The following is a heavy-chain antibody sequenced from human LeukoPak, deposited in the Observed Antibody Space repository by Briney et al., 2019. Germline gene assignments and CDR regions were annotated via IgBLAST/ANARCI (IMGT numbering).Heavy chain of an antibody. CDR2: IIPIFGTA. CDR3: ARELLRSYIDY. D-gene: IGHD2-15*01. J-gene: IGHJ4*02. V-gene: IGHV1-69*05. CDR1: GGTFNSHV. Sequence: SVKVSCKASGGTFNSHVISLLRQAPGQGLEWMGRIIPIFGTANYAQKFQGRVTITTDESTSTAYMELSSLRSEDTAVYYCARELLRSYIDYWGQGTLVTVSS.